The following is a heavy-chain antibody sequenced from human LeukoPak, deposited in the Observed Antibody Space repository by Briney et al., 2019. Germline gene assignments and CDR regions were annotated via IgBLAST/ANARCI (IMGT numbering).Heavy chain of an antibody. V-gene: IGHV3-21*01. Sequence: PGGSLRLSCAASGFTFSSYSMNWVRQAPGKGLEWVSSISSSSSYIYYADSVKGRFTISRDNAKNSLHLQMNSLRAEDTAVYYCASKGSGYSYGDSDYWGQGTLVTVSS. D-gene: IGHD5-18*01. CDR1: GFTFSSYS. CDR3: ASKGSGYSYGDSDY. J-gene: IGHJ4*02. CDR2: ISSSSSYI.